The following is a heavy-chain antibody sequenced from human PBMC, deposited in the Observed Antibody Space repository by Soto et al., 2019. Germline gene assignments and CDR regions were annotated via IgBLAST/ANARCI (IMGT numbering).Heavy chain of an antibody. J-gene: IGHJ4*02. Sequence: EVQLVESGGGLVKPGGSLRLSCAASAFTFSNAWMNWVRRVPGMGVDWVGRIKSKGEGGTTDYAAFGKGRFTISRDDSTSTLYLHMNSLKTEDTAVYYCTTIVPWGWKYWGPGTLVTVSS. CDR3: TTIVPWGWKY. CDR2: IKSKGEGGTT. D-gene: IGHD1-1*01. V-gene: IGHV3-15*07. CDR1: AFTFSNAW.